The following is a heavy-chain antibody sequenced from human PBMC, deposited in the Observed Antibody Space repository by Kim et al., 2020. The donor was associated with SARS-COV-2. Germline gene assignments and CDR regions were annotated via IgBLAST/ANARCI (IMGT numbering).Heavy chain of an antibody. V-gene: IGHV3-23*01. CDR2: VSGSGGST. Sequence: GGSLRLSCAASGFMFRNYDMNWVRQAPGKGLEWVSIVSGSGGSTDYTDSVKGRFTISRDNSKNILYLQMNSLRAEDTAIYYCARDPNKSPFDLWGRGTLVTVSS. J-gene: IGHJ2*01. CDR3: ARDPNKSPFDL. CDR1: GFMFRNYD.